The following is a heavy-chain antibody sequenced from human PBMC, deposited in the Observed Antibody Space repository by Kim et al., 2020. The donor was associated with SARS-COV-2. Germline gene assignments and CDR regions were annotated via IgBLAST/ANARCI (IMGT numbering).Heavy chain of an antibody. D-gene: IGHD5-12*01. CDR2: IIPILGIA. V-gene: IGHV1-69*02. J-gene: IGHJ4*02. CDR3: ASQAEEMATIQEGYPPPAETN. Sequence: SVKVSCKASGGTFSSYTISWVRQAPGQGLEWMGRIIPILGIANYAQKFQGRVTITADKSTSTAYMELSSLRSEDTAVYYCASQAEEMATIQEGYPPPAETNWGQGTLVTVSS. CDR1: GGTFSSYT.